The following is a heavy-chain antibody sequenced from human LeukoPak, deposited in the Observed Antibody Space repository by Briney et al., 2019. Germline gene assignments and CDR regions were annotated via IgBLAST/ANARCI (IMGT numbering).Heavy chain of an antibody. CDR2: IYYSGST. J-gene: IGHJ6*02. D-gene: IGHD6-6*01. V-gene: IGHV4-39*01. CDR1: GGSIGSSSYN. Sequence: SETLSLTCTVSGGSIGSSSYNWGWIRQPPGKGLEWIGSIYYSGSTYYNPSLKSRGTISVDTSKNQFSLNLSSMTAADTAVYYCARRVVQAGMDVWGQGTTVTVSS. CDR3: ARRVVQAGMDV.